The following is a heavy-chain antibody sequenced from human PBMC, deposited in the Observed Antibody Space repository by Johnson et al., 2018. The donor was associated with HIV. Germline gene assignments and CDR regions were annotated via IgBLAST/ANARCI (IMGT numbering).Heavy chain of an antibody. Sequence: VQLVESGGGVVQPGRSLRLSCSASGFTFSSYAMPWVRQGPGKGLEWVSGISWNSGSIGYADSVKGRFTISRDNAKNSLYLQMNSLRAEDTALYYCAKGSGYYAAFDIWGQGTMVTVSS. CDR1: GFTFSSYA. V-gene: IGHV3-9*01. D-gene: IGHD3-3*01. CDR2: ISWNSGSI. J-gene: IGHJ3*02. CDR3: AKGSGYYAAFDI.